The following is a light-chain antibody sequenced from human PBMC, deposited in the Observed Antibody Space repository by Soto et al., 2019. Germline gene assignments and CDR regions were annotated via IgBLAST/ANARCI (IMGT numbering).Light chain of an antibody. CDR2: LGS. Sequence: DIVMTQSPLSLPVTPGEPASISCRSSQSLLHSNGYNYLDWYLQKPGQSPQLLIYLGSNRASGVPDRFSGSGSGTDFTLKISRVEAEDVGVYYCMQALQIPYIFGQGTKLEIK. V-gene: IGKV2-28*01. J-gene: IGKJ2*01. CDR3: MQALQIPYI. CDR1: QSLLHSNGYNY.